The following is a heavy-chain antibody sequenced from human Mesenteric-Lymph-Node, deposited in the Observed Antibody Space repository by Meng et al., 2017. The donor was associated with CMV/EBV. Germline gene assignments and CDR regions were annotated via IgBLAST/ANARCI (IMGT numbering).Heavy chain of an antibody. J-gene: IGHJ4*02. CDR3: ARDKAAMGIDY. D-gene: IGHD5-18*01. CDR2: INHSGST. V-gene: IGHV4-34*01. CDR1: GGSFSGYY. Sequence: SETLSLTCAVYGGSFSGYYWSWIRQPPGKGLEWIGEINHSGSTNYNPSLKSRVTISVDTSKNQFSLKLSSVTAADTAVYYCARDKAAMGIDYWGQGTLVTVSS.